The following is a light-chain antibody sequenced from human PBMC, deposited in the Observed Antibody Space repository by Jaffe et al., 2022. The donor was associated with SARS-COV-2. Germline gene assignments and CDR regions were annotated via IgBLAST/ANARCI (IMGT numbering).Light chain of an antibody. CDR2: SAS. CDR3: QQSYGNPYT. V-gene: IGKV1-39*01. CDR1: QNIKTY. J-gene: IGKJ2*01. Sequence: DIQMTQSPSSLSASIGDKVTITCRASQNIKTYLNWYQQKPGKAPKLLISSASSLHSGVPSRFSGSGSATDFTLTITSLQPEDFATYYCQQSYGNPYTFGQGSKVEIK.